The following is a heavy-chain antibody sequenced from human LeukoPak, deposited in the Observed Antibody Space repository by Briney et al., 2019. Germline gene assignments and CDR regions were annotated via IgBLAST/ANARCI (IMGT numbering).Heavy chain of an antibody. D-gene: IGHD6-19*01. Sequence: RTSETLSLTCAVYGGSFSGYYWSWIRQPPGKGLEWIGEINHSGSTNYNPSLKSRVTISVDTSKNQFSLKLSSVTAADTAVYYCARRLWFKGSGWILRDSNWFDPWGQGTLVTVSS. V-gene: IGHV4-34*01. CDR3: ARRLWFKGSGWILRDSNWFDP. CDR1: GGSFSGYY. CDR2: INHSGST. J-gene: IGHJ5*02.